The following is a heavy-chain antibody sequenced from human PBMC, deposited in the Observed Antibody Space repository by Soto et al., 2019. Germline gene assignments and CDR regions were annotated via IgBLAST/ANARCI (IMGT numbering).Heavy chain of an antibody. Sequence: EVQLLESGGGLVQPGGSLRLSCAASGFTFSSYAMSWVRQAPGRGLEWVPHISGSTTSTYYADSVKGRFTVSRDNSKNTLYLQMNSLRAEDTAVYYCAKDSTTVTSFFDYWGQGTQVTVSS. J-gene: IGHJ4*02. CDR1: GFTFSSYA. D-gene: IGHD4-17*01. CDR3: AKDSTTVTSFFDY. V-gene: IGHV3-23*01. CDR2: ISGSTTST.